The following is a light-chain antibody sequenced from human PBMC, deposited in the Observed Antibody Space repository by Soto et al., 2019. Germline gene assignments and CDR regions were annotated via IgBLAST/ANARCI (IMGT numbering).Light chain of an antibody. V-gene: IGKV3-20*01. Sequence: EIVLTQSPGTLSLSPVDRATLSCRASQNLGSGYLAWYQQKPGQAPRILIYAASSRATGIPDRFSGSGSGTDFSLTISRLEPEDFAVYYCQQYDTSPRTFGQGTKVDIK. CDR3: QQYDTSPRT. CDR1: QNLGSGY. J-gene: IGKJ1*01. CDR2: AAS.